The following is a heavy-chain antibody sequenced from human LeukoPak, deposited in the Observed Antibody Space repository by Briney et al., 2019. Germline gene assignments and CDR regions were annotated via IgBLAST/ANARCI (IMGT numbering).Heavy chain of an antibody. CDR1: GFTFSSYA. Sequence: GASLRLSCAASGFTFSSYAMSWVRQAPGKGLEWASAISGSGGSTYYADSVKGRFTISRDNSKNTLYLQMNSLRAEDTAVYYCAKEGGGDIVVVPAAFAHAFDIWGQGTMVTVSS. D-gene: IGHD2-2*01. J-gene: IGHJ3*02. CDR2: ISGSGGST. V-gene: IGHV3-23*01. CDR3: AKEGGGDIVVVPAAFAHAFDI.